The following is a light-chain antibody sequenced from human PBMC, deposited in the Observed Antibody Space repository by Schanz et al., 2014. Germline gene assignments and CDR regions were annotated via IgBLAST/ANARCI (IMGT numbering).Light chain of an antibody. CDR3: QQYDNWWT. Sequence: IVMTQSPATLSVSPGERATLSCRASQSITTKLAWYQQKPGQAPRLLIYGASTRATGIPARFSGSGSGTEFTLTISSLQSEDFAIYYCQQYDNWWTFGQGTKVEIK. CDR1: QSITTK. V-gene: IGKV3-15*01. CDR2: GAS. J-gene: IGKJ1*01.